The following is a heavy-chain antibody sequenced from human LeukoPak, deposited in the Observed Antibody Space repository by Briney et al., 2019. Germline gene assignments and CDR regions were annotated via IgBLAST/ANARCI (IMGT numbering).Heavy chain of an antibody. CDR3: AKAAPDSHFDL. D-gene: IGHD2-21*02. Sequence: GGSLRLSCAASGFTFSSYGMHWVRQAPGKGLEWVAFIRYEGRNKYYAESVKGRFTISRDNSKTTLYLQMNSLRAEDTAVYYCAKAAPDSHFDLWGRGTLVTVSS. CDR2: IRYEGRNK. V-gene: IGHV3-30*02. J-gene: IGHJ2*01. CDR1: GFTFSSYG.